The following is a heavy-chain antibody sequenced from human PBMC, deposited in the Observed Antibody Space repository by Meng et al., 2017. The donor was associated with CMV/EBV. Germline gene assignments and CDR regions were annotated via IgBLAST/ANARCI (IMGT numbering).Heavy chain of an antibody. Sequence: QVHLLQVRAEVKRAGASVQVSCKASEYTFTGYYMPWVRKAPGQRPEWMGWINTNRSGTNNAHKFQGRVTKTRDTSISKAYTGLSRLRSDDTAVDYCAIGPRAEYSNYDAPWGQGTLVTVSS. J-gene: IGHJ5*02. V-gene: IGHV1-2*02. CDR1: EYTFTGYY. CDR3: AIGPRAEYSNYDAP. D-gene: IGHD4-11*01. CDR2: INTNRSGT.